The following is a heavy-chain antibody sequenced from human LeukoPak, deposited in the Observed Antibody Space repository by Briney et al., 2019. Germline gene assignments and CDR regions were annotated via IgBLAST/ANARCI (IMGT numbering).Heavy chain of an antibody. D-gene: IGHD1-26*01. CDR1: GYTFTGYY. CDR2: INPNSGGT. V-gene: IGHV1-2*06. CDR3: ARDGGSFSYNMDV. J-gene: IGHJ6*02. Sequence: EASVKVSCKASGYTFTGYYMHWVRQAPGQGLEWMGRINPNSGGTNYAQKFQGRVTMTSDTSTSTVYMELSSLRSEDTAVYFCARDGGSFSYNMDVWGQGTTVTVSS.